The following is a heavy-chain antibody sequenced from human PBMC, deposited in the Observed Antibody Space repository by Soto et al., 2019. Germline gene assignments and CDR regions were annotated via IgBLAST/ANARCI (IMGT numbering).Heavy chain of an antibody. Sequence: ASVKVSCKVSGYTLTELSMHWVRQAPGKGLEWMGGFDPEDGETIYAQKFQGRVTMTGDTSTDTAYMELSSLRSEDTAVYYCATATAGYCSSTSCYSGWFDPWGQGTLVTVSS. V-gene: IGHV1-24*01. CDR2: FDPEDGET. D-gene: IGHD2-2*01. CDR3: ATATAGYCSSTSCYSGWFDP. CDR1: GYTLTELS. J-gene: IGHJ5*02.